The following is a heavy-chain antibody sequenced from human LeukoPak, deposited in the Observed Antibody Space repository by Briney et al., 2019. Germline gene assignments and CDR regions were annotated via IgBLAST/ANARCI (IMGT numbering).Heavy chain of an antibody. CDR3: ARDSPLDYYDSSGYPV. D-gene: IGHD3-22*01. V-gene: IGHV3-48*03. Sequence: GGSLRLSCAASGFTFSSYEMNWVRQAPGKGLEWVSYISSSGSTIYYADSVKGRFTISRDNAENSLYLQMNSLRAEDTAVYYCARDSPLDYYDSSGYPVWGQGTTVTVSS. CDR1: GFTFSSYE. CDR2: ISSSGSTI. J-gene: IGHJ6*02.